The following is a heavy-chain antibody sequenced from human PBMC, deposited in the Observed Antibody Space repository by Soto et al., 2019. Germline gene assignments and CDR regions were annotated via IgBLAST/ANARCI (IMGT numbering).Heavy chain of an antibody. V-gene: IGHV3-15*01. J-gene: IGHJ4*02. Sequence: GSLRLSCAASGFTLSNAWMSWVRQAPGKGLEWVGRIKSKTDGGTTDYAAPVKGRLTISRDDSKNTLYLQMNSLKTEDTAVYYCTTDQQGVMATITSPVGYWGQGTLVT. CDR2: IKSKTDGGTT. CDR3: TTDQQGVMATITSPVGY. D-gene: IGHD5-12*01. CDR1: GFTLSNAW.